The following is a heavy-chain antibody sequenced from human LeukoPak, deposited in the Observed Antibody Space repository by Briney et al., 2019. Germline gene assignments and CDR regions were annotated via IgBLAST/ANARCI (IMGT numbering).Heavy chain of an antibody. J-gene: IGHJ4*02. D-gene: IGHD4-17*01. CDR3: ASRTPVTTGEY. V-gene: IGHV1-2*02. CDR2: INPNSGGT. CDR1: GYTFTSYG. Sequence: ASVKVSCKASGYTFTSYGISWVRQAPGQGLEWMGWINPNSGGTNYAQKFQGRVTMTRDTSISTAYMELSRLRSDDTAVYYCASRTPVTTGEYWGQGTLVTVSS.